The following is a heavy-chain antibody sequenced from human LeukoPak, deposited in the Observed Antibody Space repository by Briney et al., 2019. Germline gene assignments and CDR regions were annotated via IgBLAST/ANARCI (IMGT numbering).Heavy chain of an antibody. Sequence: SGPTLVNPTQTLTLTCTFSGLSLSTSGEGVGWIRQPPGKALEWLALIYWNDDKRYRPSLKNRLTIAKDTSKNQVVLTLTNMDSVDTATYYCAHSQVFSYGSFHDAYDIWGLGMLVTVSS. J-gene: IGHJ3*02. CDR2: IYWNDDK. CDR3: AHSQVFSYGSFHDAYDI. CDR1: GLSLSTSGEG. D-gene: IGHD5-18*01. V-gene: IGHV2-5*01.